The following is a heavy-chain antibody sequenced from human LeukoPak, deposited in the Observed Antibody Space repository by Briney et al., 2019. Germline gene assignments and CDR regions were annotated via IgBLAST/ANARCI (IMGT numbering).Heavy chain of an antibody. CDR3: ARSDYYDSSGYFYYFDY. CDR1: GFSFMNAW. Sequence: GGSLRLSCAASGFSFMNAWMIWVRQAPGKGLEWVSYISSSGSTIYYADSVKGRFTISRDNAKNSLYLQMNSLRAEDTAVYYCARSDYYDSSGYFYYFDYWGQGTLVTVSS. J-gene: IGHJ4*02. D-gene: IGHD3-22*01. CDR2: ISSSGSTI. V-gene: IGHV3-11*04.